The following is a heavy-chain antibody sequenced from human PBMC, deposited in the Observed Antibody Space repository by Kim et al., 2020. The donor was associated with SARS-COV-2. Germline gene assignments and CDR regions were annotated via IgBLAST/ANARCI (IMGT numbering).Heavy chain of an antibody. D-gene: IGHD6-19*01. CDR3: ARYLEGSSGWYLRYYYYGMDV. J-gene: IGHJ6*02. CDR2: IYYSGST. CDR1: GGSISSSSYY. V-gene: IGHV4-39*01. Sequence: SETLSLTCTVSGGSISSSSYYWGWIRQPPGKGLEWIGSIYYSGSTYYNPSLKSRVTISVDTSKNQFSLKLSSVTAADTAVYYCARYLEGSSGWYLRYYYYGMDVWGQGTTVTVSS.